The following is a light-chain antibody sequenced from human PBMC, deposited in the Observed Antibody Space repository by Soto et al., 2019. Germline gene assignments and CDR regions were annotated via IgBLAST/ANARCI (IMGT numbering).Light chain of an antibody. CDR1: QSVSGN. V-gene: IGKV3-15*01. Sequence: EIVMTQSPATLSVSPGERATLSCRASQSVSGNLAWYQQKPGQAPRLLISGASTRATGIPARFSGSGSGTEFTLTISSLQSEDFAVYYCQQYNNWLPITFGQGTRLEI. CDR2: GAS. J-gene: IGKJ5*01. CDR3: QQYNNWLPIT.